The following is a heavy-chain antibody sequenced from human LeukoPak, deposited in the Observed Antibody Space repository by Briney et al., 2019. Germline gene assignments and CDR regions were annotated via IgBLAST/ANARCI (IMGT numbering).Heavy chain of an antibody. CDR1: GYTFTSYD. J-gene: IGHJ4*02. Sequence: EASVNVSCKASGYTFTSYDFNWVRQATGQRPEWMGWMSPNSGDTGYAQKFQDRVIMTRNTSISTAYMELSSLRSDDTAVYYCARGPPNWGYDYWGPGTLVTVSS. CDR3: ARGPPNWGYDY. D-gene: IGHD7-27*01. V-gene: IGHV1-8*01. CDR2: MSPNSGDT.